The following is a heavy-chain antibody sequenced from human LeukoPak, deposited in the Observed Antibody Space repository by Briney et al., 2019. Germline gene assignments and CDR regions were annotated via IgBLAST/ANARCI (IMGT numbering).Heavy chain of an antibody. D-gene: IGHD2-2*01. J-gene: IGHJ4*02. CDR1: GFTFSIYE. CDR2: ISSSGSTI. V-gene: IGHV3-48*03. CDR3: ARETDSTLFDY. Sequence: QSGGSLRLSCAASGFTFSIYEMNWVRQAPGKGLEWVSYISSSGSTIYYADSVKGRFTISRDNAKNSLYLHMNSLRAEDTAVYYCARETDSTLFDYWGQGTLVTVSS.